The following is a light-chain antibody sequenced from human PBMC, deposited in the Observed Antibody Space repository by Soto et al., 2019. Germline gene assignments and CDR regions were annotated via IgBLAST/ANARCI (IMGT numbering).Light chain of an antibody. CDR2: GAS. Sequence: EIVMTQSPATLSVSPGERATLSCRASQSVGRNLAWYQQKPGQAPRLLIYGASTRATGIPARFSGGGSGSEFTLTISSVQSEDFAIYAYQQYNHWPPLSFGGRTKVEIK. CDR1: QSVGRN. CDR3: QQYNHWPPLS. V-gene: IGKV3-15*01. J-gene: IGKJ4*01.